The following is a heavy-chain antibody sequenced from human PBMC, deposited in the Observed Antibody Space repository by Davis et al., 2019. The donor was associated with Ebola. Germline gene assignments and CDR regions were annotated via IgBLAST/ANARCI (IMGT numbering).Heavy chain of an antibody. CDR3: ARDLIAAAGARPPSSYYYYGMDV. CDR2: IWYDGSNK. Sequence: PGGSLRLSCAASGFTFSSYGMHWVRQAPGKGLEWVAVIWYDGSNKYYADSVKGRFTISRDNSKNTLYLQMNSLRAEDTAVYYCARDLIAAAGARPPSSYYYYGMDVWGQGTTVTVSS. D-gene: IGHD6-13*01. CDR1: GFTFSSYG. V-gene: IGHV3-33*01. J-gene: IGHJ6*02.